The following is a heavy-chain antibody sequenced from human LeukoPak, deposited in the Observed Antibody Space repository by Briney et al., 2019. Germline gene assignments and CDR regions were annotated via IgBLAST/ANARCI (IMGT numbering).Heavy chain of an antibody. CDR3: ARGGRYGSAQYYFDY. V-gene: IGHV3-7*01. D-gene: IGHD3-10*01. Sequence: GGSLRLSCAASGFTFSAFWMSWVRQAPGKGLEWVANIKRDGSEKYLVDSVEGRFTVSRDNAKNSLYLQMSSLRVEDTAVYYCARGGRYGSAQYYFDYWGQGTLVTVSS. J-gene: IGHJ4*02. CDR2: IKRDGSEK. CDR1: GFTFSAFW.